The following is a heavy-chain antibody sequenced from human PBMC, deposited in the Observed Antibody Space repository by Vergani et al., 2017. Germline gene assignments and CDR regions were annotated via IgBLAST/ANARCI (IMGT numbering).Heavy chain of an antibody. CDR3: AKDSQWLVRGYFDY. CDR2: FSWSSGSI. V-gene: IGHV3-9*01. D-gene: IGHD6-19*01. J-gene: IGHJ4*02. CDR1: GFTFDDYA. Sequence: EVQLVESGGGLVQPGRSLGLSCAASGFTFDDYAMHWVRQAPGKGLEWVSGFSWSSGSIGYADSGKGRFTISRDNAKNSLYLQMNSLRAEDTALYYCAKDSQWLVRGYFDYWGQGTLVTASS.